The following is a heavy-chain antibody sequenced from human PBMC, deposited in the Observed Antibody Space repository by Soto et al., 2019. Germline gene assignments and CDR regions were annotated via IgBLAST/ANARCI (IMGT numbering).Heavy chain of an antibody. Sequence: PGGSLRLSCAASGFTFSSYAMSWVRQAPGKGLEWVSAISGSGGSTYHADSVKGRFTISRDNSKNTLYLQMNSLRAEDTAVYYCAKGSGYDILNGYPQGYYYYYGMDVWGQGTTVTVSS. CDR3: AKGSGYDILNGYPQGYYYYYGMDV. J-gene: IGHJ6*02. V-gene: IGHV3-23*01. CDR1: GFTFSSYA. CDR2: ISGSGGST. D-gene: IGHD3-9*01.